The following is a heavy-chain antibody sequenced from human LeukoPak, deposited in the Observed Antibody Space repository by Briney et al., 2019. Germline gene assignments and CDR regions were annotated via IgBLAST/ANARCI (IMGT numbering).Heavy chain of an antibody. J-gene: IGHJ5*02. CDR3: ARVLSRFRVLLDP. CDR1: GGSMSGYY. Sequence: KASETLSLTCTVSGGSMSGYYWSWIRQTPGKGLEWIGYIYYTGGTDYNPSLKSRVTISLDTSKNQFSLKLISVTPADMAVYYCARVLSRFRVLLDPWGQGTLVTVSS. D-gene: IGHD3-10*01. CDR2: IYYTGGT. V-gene: IGHV4-59*01.